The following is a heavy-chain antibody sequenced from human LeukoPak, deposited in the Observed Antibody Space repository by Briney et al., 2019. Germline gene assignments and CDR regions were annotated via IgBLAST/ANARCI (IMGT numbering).Heavy chain of an antibody. CDR3: ARVLYSGTYYFSY. J-gene: IGHJ4*02. CDR2: IKQDGGET. D-gene: IGHD1-26*01. V-gene: IGHV3-7*01. Sequence: PGGSLRLSCAASGFSFNNYWMSWVRQAPGKGLEWVANIKQDGGETNYVDSVKGRFTISRDNAKNSLYLQMNSLRAEDAAVYYCARVLYSGTYYFSYWGQGTLVTVSS. CDR1: GFSFNNYW.